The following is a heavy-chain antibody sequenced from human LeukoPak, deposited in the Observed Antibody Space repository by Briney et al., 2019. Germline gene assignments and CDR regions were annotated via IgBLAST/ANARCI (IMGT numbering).Heavy chain of an antibody. Sequence: GGSLRLSCAASGFTFSSYGMHWVRQAPGKGLEWVTFIRYDGSNKYYAESVKGRFTISRDNSKNTLYLQMNSLRGEDTAVYYCAKAQYYYDTSGVYYFDYWGLGTLVTVSS. CDR2: IRYDGSNK. J-gene: IGHJ4*02. V-gene: IGHV3-30*02. CDR3: AKAQYYYDTSGVYYFDY. D-gene: IGHD3-22*01. CDR1: GFTFSSYG.